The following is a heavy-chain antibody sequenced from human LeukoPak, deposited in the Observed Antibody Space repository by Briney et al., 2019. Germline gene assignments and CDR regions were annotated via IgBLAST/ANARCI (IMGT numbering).Heavy chain of an antibody. CDR1: GGTFSSYA. Sequence: SSVKVSCKASGGTFSSYAISWVRQAPGQGLGGMGGIIPIFGTANYAQKFQGRVTITADESTNTAYIELSSLRSEDTAVYYCARGGPSITIFGVVTAFDYWGQGTLVTVSS. CDR3: ARGGPSITIFGVVTAFDY. J-gene: IGHJ4*02. D-gene: IGHD3-3*01. CDR2: IIPIFGTA. V-gene: IGHV1-69*13.